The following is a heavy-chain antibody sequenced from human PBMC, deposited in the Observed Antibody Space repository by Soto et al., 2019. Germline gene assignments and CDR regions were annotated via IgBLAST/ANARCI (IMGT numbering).Heavy chain of an antibody. V-gene: IGHV3-66*01. D-gene: IGHD2-15*01. Sequence: EVQLVESGGGLVQPGGSLRLSCADSGFIVSSKYMSWVRQAPGKGLEWVSLIQSGGSTYYAGSVKGRFTISRDNSENTLVLRMNSLSVEDTAMYYYPRDDVYCSRGGCYGVRMDVWGQGTTVSVS. CDR3: PRDDVYCSRGGCYGVRMDV. CDR1: GFIVSSKY. J-gene: IGHJ6*02. CDR2: IQSGGST.